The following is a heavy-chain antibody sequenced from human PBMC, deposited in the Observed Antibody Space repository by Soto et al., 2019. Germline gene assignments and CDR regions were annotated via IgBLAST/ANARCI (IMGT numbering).Heavy chain of an antibody. Sequence: ASVKVSCKASGYTFTSYAMHWVRQAPGQRLEWMGWINAGNGNTKYSQKFQGRVTITRDTSASTAYMELSSLRSEDTAVYYCARSWLPSYDILTGYYTGSRARFDYWGQGTLVTVSS. CDR1: GYTFTSYA. V-gene: IGHV1-3*01. D-gene: IGHD3-9*01. J-gene: IGHJ4*02. CDR2: INAGNGNT. CDR3: ARSWLPSYDILTGYYTGSRARFDY.